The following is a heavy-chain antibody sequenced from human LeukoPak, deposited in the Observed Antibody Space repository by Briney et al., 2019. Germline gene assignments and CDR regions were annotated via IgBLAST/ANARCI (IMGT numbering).Heavy chain of an antibody. D-gene: IGHD2-21*01. Sequence: EASVKVSCKASGYTFTSYAMHWVRQAPGQRLEWMGWINAGNGNTKYSQKFQGRVTITRDTSASTAYMELSSLRSEDTAVYYCARVRPYSPFDYWGQGTLVTVSS. CDR2: INAGNGNT. CDR1: GYTFTSYA. J-gene: IGHJ4*02. CDR3: ARVRPYSPFDY. V-gene: IGHV1-3*01.